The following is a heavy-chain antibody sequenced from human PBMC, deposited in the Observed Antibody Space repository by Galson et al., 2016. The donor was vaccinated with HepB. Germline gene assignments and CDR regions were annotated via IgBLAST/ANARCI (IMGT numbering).Heavy chain of an antibody. J-gene: IGHJ3*02. Sequence: SLRLSCAASGFTFSAYAMSWVRQAPGKGLEWVSIISNSAGDTSYAGSVKGRFTISRDNSKNTLYLHMNSMRAEDTAVYFCARTLGWLPIWGQGALVSVSS. CDR1: GFTFSAYA. V-gene: IGHV3-23*01. CDR3: ARTLGWLPI. CDR2: ISNSAGDT. D-gene: IGHD3/OR15-3a*01.